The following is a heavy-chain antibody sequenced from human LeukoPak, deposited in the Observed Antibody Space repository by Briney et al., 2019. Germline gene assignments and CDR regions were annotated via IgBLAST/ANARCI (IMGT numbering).Heavy chain of an antibody. J-gene: IGHJ3*02. V-gene: IGHV1-2*02. CDR3: ARLVSGAGTRRNTGGAFDI. D-gene: IGHD1-1*01. CDR1: GDTFSSYY. CDR2: MNPNSGNT. Sequence: ASVKVSCKASGDTFSSYYVHWVRQAPGQGLEWMGWMNPNSGNTGYAQKFQGRVTMTRDTSISTAYMELSRLRSDDTAVYYCARLVSGAGTRRNTGGAFDIWGQGTMVTVSS.